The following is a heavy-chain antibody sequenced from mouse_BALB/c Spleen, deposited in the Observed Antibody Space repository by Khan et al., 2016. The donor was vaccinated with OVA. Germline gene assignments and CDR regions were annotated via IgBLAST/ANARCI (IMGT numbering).Heavy chain of an antibody. CDR1: GYTFTSYY. CDR2: INPSNGGT. CDR3: TWRYDYACYAMDY. J-gene: IGHJ4*01. V-gene: IGHV1S81*02. Sequence: QVQLQQPGAELVKPGASVKLSCKASGYTFTSYYIYWVKQRPGQGLEWIGGINPSNGGTNFNEKFKSKATLTVDRSSSTAYMQLGSLTSEDSAVYYCTWRYDYACYAMDYWGQGTSVTVSS. D-gene: IGHD2-4*01.